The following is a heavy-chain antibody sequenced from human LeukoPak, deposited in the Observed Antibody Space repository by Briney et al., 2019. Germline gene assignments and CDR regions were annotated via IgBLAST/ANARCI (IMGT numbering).Heavy chain of an antibody. Sequence: NPSETLSLTCTVSGGSISSYYWSWIRQPPGKGLEWIGYIYYSGSTNYNPSLKSRVTISVDTSKNQFSLKLSSVTAADTAVYYCARGPSGGQFDPWGQGTLVTVSS. J-gene: IGHJ5*02. CDR3: ARGPSGGQFDP. CDR2: IYYSGST. D-gene: IGHD4-23*01. V-gene: IGHV4-59*01. CDR1: GGSISSYY.